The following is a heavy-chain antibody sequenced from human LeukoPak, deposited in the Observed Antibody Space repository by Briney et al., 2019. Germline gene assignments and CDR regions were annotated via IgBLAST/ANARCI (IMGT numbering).Heavy chain of an antibody. CDR1: GFTFSSYG. D-gene: IGHD1-26*01. V-gene: IGHV3-33*06. J-gene: IGHJ4*02. CDR2: IWYDGSNK. Sequence: GGSLRLSCAASGFTFSSYGMHWVRQAPGKWLEWVAVIWYDGSNKYYADSVKGRFTISRDNSKNTLYLQMNSLRDEDTAVYYCAKDFTPHRGSYGIDYWGQGTLVTVSS. CDR3: AKDFTPHRGSYGIDY.